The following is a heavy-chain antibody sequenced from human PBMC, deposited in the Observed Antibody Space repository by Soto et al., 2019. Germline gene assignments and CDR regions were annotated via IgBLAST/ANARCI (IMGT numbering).Heavy chain of an antibody. D-gene: IGHD3-22*01. V-gene: IGHV3-7*01. J-gene: IGHJ6*02. CDR2: IKQDGSEK. Sequence: GGSLRLSCAASGFTFSSYWMSWVRQAPGKGLEWVANIKQDGSEKYYVDSVKGRFTISRDNAKNSLYLQMNSLRAEDTAVYYCAKDNYDSSGYYRYYYYYGLDVWGQGTTVTVSS. CDR1: GFTFSSYW. CDR3: AKDNYDSSGYYRYYYYYGLDV.